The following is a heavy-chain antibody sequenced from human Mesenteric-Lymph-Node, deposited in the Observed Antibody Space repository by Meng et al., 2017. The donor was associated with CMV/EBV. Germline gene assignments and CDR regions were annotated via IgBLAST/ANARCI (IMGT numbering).Heavy chain of an antibody. CDR1: GFTFSGSA. CDR3: AREIRDRDSSYYNGMDV. V-gene: IGHV3-73*01. Sequence: GESLKISCAASGFTFSGSAMHWVRQPSGRGLEWLGRIRSRLNNYATTYAASMKGRFTISRDDSKNTLYLQMNSLRADDTAVYYCAREIRDRDSSYYNGMDVWGQGTTVTVSS. CDR2: IRSRLNNYAT. D-gene: IGHD3-22*01. J-gene: IGHJ6*02.